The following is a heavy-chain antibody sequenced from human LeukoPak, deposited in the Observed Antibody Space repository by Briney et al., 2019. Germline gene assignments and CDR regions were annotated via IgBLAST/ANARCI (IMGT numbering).Heavy chain of an antibody. V-gene: IGHV3-48*03. Sequence: GGSLRLSCAASGFTFRSYEMNWVRQAPGKGLEWVSYITSSGNTIYYADSVKGRFTISRDNAKNSLYLQMNSLRAEDTAVYYCARSGIVGATALSDYWGQGTLVTVSS. CDR2: ITSSGNTI. D-gene: IGHD1-26*01. J-gene: IGHJ4*02. CDR3: ARSGIVGATALSDY. CDR1: GFTFRSYE.